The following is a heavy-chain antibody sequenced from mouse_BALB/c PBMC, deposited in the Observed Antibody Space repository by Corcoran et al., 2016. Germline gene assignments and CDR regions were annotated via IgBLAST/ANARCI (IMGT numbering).Heavy chain of an antibody. CDR2: IDPENGNT. CDR3: ARYYGNYYFDY. D-gene: IGHD2-1*01. J-gene: IGHJ2*01. V-gene: IGHV14-1*02. Sequence: EVQLQQSGAELVRPGALVKLSCKASGFNIKDYYMHWVKQRPEQGLEWIGWIDPENGNTIYDTKFQGKASITADTSSNTAYLQLSSLTSEDTAVYYCARYYGNYYFDYWGQGTTLTVSS. CDR1: GFNIKDYY.